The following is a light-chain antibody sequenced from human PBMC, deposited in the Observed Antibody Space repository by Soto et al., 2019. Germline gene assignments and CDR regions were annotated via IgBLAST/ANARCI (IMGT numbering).Light chain of an antibody. Sequence: EIVFTQSPCTLSLSPGERATLSCRASQSVRTNYLAWYQQKPGQAPRLLIYGASSRATGIPDRFSGSGSGTDFTLTISSLEPEDFAVYYCQQRSNWPPITFGQGTRLEIK. J-gene: IGKJ5*01. CDR1: QSVRTNY. V-gene: IGKV3D-20*02. CDR2: GAS. CDR3: QQRSNWPPIT.